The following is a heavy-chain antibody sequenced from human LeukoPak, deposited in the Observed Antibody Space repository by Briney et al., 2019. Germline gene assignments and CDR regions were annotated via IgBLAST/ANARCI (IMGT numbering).Heavy chain of an antibody. CDR1: GYTFTSYG. V-gene: IGHV1-18*01. J-gene: IGHJ4*02. D-gene: IGHD6-13*01. CDR3: ASSPAAAGRFDY. Sequence: ASVKVSCKASGYTFTSYGISWVRQAPGQGLEWMGWISAYNGNTNYAQKLQGRVTMTTDTSTSTAYMELRSLRPDDTAVYYCASSPAAAGRFDYWGQGTLVTVSS. CDR2: ISAYNGNT.